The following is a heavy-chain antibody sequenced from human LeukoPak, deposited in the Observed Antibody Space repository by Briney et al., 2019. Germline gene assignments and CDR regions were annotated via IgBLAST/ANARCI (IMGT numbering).Heavy chain of an antibody. Sequence: GGSLRLSCAASGFTFSSYGMHWVRQAPGKGLEWVAVISYDGSNKYYADSVKGRFTISRDNSKNTLYLQMNSLRAEDTAVYYCAKDAGTWIQLWLRGPFDYWGQGTLVTVSS. CDR1: GFTFSSYG. J-gene: IGHJ4*02. CDR2: ISYDGSNK. V-gene: IGHV3-30*18. D-gene: IGHD5-18*01. CDR3: AKDAGTWIQLWLRGPFDY.